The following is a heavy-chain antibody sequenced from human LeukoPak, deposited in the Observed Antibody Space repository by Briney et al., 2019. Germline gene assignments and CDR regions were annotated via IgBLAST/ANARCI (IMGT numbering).Heavy chain of an antibody. V-gene: IGHV4-4*07. CDR1: GGSISSYY. D-gene: IGHD3-10*01. J-gene: IGHJ6*02. CDR3: ARDSVTMVRGVIITDHYYYYGMDV. Sequence: SETLSLTCTVSGGSISSYYWSWIRQPAGKGLEWIGRIYTSGSTNYNPSLKSRVTMSVDTSKNQFSLKLSSVTAADTAVYYCARDSVTMVRGVIITDHYYYYGMDVWGQGTTVTVSS. CDR2: IYTSGST.